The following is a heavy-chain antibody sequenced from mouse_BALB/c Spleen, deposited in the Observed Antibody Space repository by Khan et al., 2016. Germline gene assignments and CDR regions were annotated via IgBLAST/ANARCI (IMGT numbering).Heavy chain of an antibody. D-gene: IGHD2-4*01. CDR1: GYSITSDYA. V-gene: IGHV3-2*02. CDR3: ARYYDYDYYAIDY. J-gene: IGHJ4*01. Sequence: EVQLQESGPGLVKPSQSLSLTCTVTGYSITSDYAWNWIRQFPGNKLEWMGYISYSGSTSYNPSLKSRISITRDTSKNQFFLQLNSVTTEDTATXYCARYYDYDYYAIDYWGQGTSVTVSS. CDR2: ISYSGST.